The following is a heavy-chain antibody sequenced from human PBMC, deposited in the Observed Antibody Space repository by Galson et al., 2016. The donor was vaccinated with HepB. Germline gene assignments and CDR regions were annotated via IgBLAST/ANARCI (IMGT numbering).Heavy chain of an antibody. CDR3: AAGGIVATPYFDY. CDR2: IVVGSGNT. J-gene: IGHJ4*02. D-gene: IGHD5-12*01. CDR1: GFTFTSSA. V-gene: IGHV1-58*01. Sequence: SVKVSCKASGFTFTSSAVQWVRQARGQRLEWIGWIVVGSGNTNYAQKLQERVTITRDMSTSTVYMEMSSLRSEDTAVYYCAAGGIVATPYFDYWGQGALVTVSS.